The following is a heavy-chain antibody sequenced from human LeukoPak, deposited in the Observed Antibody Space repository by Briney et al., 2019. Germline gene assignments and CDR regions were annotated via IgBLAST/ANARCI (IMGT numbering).Heavy chain of an antibody. CDR2: ISDSGGST. V-gene: IGHV3-23*01. CDR1: GFTLSSYA. CDR3: AKGIAVTGTYYYGLDV. J-gene: IGHJ6*02. D-gene: IGHD6-19*01. Sequence: GGALRLSCAASGFTLSSYAMSWVRQAPGKGLEWVSSISDSGGSTYYADSLKGRFTISRDSSKNTLYLQVNSLRAEDTAVYYCAKGIAVTGTYYYGLDVWGQGTTVTVSS.